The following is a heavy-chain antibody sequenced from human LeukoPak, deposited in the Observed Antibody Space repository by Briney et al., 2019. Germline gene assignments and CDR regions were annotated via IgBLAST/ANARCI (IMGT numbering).Heavy chain of an antibody. V-gene: IGHV3-23*01. CDR2: ISGSGGST. CDR3: AKDMTSYGPPYYFDY. D-gene: IGHD5-18*01. CDR1: GFTFSSYA. Sequence: GGSLRLSCAASGFTFSSYAMSWVRQAPGKGLEWVSAISGSGGSTYYADSVKGRLTISRDNSKNTLYLQMNSLRAEDTAVYYCAKDMTSYGPPYYFDYWGQGTLVTVSS. J-gene: IGHJ4*02.